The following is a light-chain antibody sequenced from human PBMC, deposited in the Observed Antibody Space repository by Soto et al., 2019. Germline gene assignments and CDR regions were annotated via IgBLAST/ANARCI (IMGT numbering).Light chain of an antibody. CDR2: EAS. J-gene: IGKJ1*01. V-gene: IGKV1-5*01. Sequence: DIPMTQSPSTLSASVGDRVTITCRASHGIIGWLAWYQQKPGKAPKLLIYEASTLKSGVPSRFSGSKSGAEFTLTISSLQPDDFATYYCQQFGTFGQGTRLE. CDR3: QQFGT. CDR1: HGIIGW.